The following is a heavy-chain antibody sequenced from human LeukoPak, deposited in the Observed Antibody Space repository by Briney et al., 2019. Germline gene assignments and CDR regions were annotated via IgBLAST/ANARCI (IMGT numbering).Heavy chain of an antibody. CDR1: GGSISSYY. J-gene: IGHJ4*02. D-gene: IGHD3-22*01. CDR2: IYYSGST. V-gene: IGHV4-59*12. Sequence: PSETLSLTCTVSGGSISSYYWSWIRQPPGKGLEWIGYIYYSGSTNYNPSLKSRVTISVDTSKNQFSLKLSSVTAADTAVYYCARGLKSYSSGYYFDYWGQGTLVTVSP. CDR3: ARGLKSYSSGYYFDY.